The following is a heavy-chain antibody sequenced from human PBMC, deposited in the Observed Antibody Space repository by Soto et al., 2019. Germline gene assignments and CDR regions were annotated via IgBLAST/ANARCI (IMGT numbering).Heavy chain of an antibody. J-gene: IGHJ3*02. CDR1: GFTFSSYA. CDR3: ARARDSSDAFDI. Sequence: QVQLVESGGGVVQPGRSLRLSCAASGFTFSSYAMHWVRQAPGKGLEWVAVISYDGSNKYYADSVKGRFTISRDNSKNTLYLQMNSLRAEDTAVYYCARARDSSDAFDIWGQGTMVTVFS. CDR2: ISYDGSNK. D-gene: IGHD3-22*01. V-gene: IGHV3-30-3*01.